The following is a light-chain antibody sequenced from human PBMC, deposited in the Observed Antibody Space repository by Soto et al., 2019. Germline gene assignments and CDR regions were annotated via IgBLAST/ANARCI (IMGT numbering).Light chain of an antibody. CDR1: QSVSSS. Sequence: EIVMTQSPVTLSVSPGERATLSCRASQSVSSSLAWYQQKPGQAPRLLIYGASTRATGIPARFSGSGSGTAFNLTTSSLQPDDFAMYHCQQYSNWPMFGQGTKVEIQ. CDR2: GAS. CDR3: QQYSNWPM. J-gene: IGKJ1*01. V-gene: IGKV3-15*01.